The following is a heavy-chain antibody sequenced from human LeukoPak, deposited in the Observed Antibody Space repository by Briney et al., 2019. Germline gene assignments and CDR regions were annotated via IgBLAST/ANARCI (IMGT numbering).Heavy chain of an antibody. V-gene: IGHV3-7*03. CDR1: GFTFSSYC. CDR2: IKQDGSEK. D-gene: IGHD3-9*01. Sequence: PGESLRLSCAASGFTFSSYCMSWVRQPPGKGLEWVANIKQDGSEKYYVDSVKGRFTISRDNAKNSLYLQMNSLRAEDTAVYYCARKEDFDWPHDYWGQGTLVTVSS. J-gene: IGHJ4*02. CDR3: ARKEDFDWPHDY.